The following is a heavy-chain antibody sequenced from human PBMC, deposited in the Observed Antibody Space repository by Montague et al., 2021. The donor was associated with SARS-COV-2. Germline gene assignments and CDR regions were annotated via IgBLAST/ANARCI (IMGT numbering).Heavy chain of an antibody. CDR1: GFSLSTSGMC. Sequence: PALVKPTQTLTLTCTFSGFSLSTSGMCVSWIRQPPGKALEWLVLIDRDDDRYYSTSLKTRLTISKDTSKNQVVLTMTNMDPVDTATYYCARIRDYDILTGSYSGFDYWGQGTLVTVSS. CDR3: ARIRDYDILTGSYSGFDY. V-gene: IGHV2-70*01. CDR2: IDRDDDR. J-gene: IGHJ4*02. D-gene: IGHD3-9*01.